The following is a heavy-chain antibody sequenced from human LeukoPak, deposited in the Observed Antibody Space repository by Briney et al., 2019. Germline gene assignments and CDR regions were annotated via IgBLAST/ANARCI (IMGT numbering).Heavy chain of an antibody. Sequence: KAGGSLRCSGAASGFTFNSYSMNWVRQAPGKGLDWFSSISSCSSYIYYEDSVNGRFTISRDNSKNSLYLQMNSLRAEDTAVYYCARERKTGYADYWGQGTLVTVSS. J-gene: IGHJ4*02. V-gene: IGHV3-21*01. CDR1: GFTFNSYS. D-gene: IGHD5-12*01. CDR3: ARERKTGYADY. CDR2: ISSCSSYI.